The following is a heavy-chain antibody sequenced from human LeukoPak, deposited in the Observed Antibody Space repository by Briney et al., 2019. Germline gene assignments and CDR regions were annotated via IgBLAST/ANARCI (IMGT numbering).Heavy chain of an antibody. D-gene: IGHD3-10*01. CDR3: ARDLEYYYGSGSYYFDY. Sequence: ASVKVSCTASGYTITSYGISWVRQAPGQGLEWMGWISAYNGNTNYAQKLQGRVTMTTDTSTSTAYMELRSLRSDDTAVYYCARDLEYYYGSGSYYFDYWGQGTLVTVSS. CDR2: ISAYNGNT. CDR1: GYTITSYG. J-gene: IGHJ4*02. V-gene: IGHV1-18*04.